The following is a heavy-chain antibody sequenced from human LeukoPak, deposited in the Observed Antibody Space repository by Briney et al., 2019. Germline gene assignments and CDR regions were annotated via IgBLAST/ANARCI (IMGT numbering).Heavy chain of an antibody. J-gene: IGHJ4*02. Sequence: SQTLSLTCTVSGGSISSGGYYWSWIRQHPGKGLEWIGYIYYSGSTYYNPSLKSRVTISVDTSKNQFSLKLSSVTAADTAVYYCARAVGVTTGLFVYYFDYWGQGTLVTVSS. CDR1: GGSISSGGYY. D-gene: IGHD1-26*01. CDR3: ARAVGVTTGLFVYYFDY. V-gene: IGHV4-31*03. CDR2: IYYSGST.